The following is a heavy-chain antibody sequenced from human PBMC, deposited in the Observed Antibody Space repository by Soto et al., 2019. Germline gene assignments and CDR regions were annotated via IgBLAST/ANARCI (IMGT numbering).Heavy chain of an antibody. V-gene: IGHV5-51*01. J-gene: IGHJ4*02. CDR2: IYPGDSDT. CDR3: ARTPYCSSTSCYTPPDY. Sequence: GESLKISCKGSGYSFTSYWIGWVRQMPGKGLEWMGIIYPGDSDTRYSPSFQGQVTISADKSISTAYLRWSSLKASDTAMYYCARTPYCSSTSCYTPPDYWGQGTLVT. CDR1: GYSFTSYW. D-gene: IGHD2-2*02.